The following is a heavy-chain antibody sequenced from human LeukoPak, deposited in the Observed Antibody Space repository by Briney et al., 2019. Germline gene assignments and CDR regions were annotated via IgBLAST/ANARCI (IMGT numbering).Heavy chain of an antibody. J-gene: IGHJ2*01. CDR1: GGTFSSYA. D-gene: IGHD4-17*01. CDR2: IIPIFGTA. CDR3: ARDAELTTVTRYFDL. Sequence: GASVKVSCKASGGTFSSYAISWVRQAPGQGLEWMGGIIPIFGTANYAQKFQGRVTITADKSTSTAYMELSSLRSEDTAVYYCARDAELTTVTRYFDLWGRGTLVTVSS. V-gene: IGHV1-69*06.